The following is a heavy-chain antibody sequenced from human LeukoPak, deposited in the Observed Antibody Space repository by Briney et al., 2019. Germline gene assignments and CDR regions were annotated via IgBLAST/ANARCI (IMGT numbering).Heavy chain of an antibody. V-gene: IGHV3-30*02. D-gene: IGHD3-22*01. Sequence: GGSLRLSCAASGFIFSTYGMHWVRQAPGKGLEWVAFIQFDGTDEHYADSVKGRFTISRDNSKNTLYLQMDSLGTEDTAVYYCARELGVGVIGDAFDMWGQGTMVTVSS. CDR3: ARELGVGVIGDAFDM. J-gene: IGHJ3*02. CDR2: IQFDGTDE. CDR1: GFIFSTYG.